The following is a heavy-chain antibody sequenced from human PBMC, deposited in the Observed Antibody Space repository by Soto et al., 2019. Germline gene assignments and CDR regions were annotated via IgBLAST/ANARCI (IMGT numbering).Heavy chain of an antibody. CDR1: GGSISGYY. CDR3: ARARYHLLHPYYYGMDV. CDR2: ITYSGST. J-gene: IGHJ6*02. Sequence: PSETLSLTCTVSGGSISGYYWSWIRQPPGKGLEWIGYITYSGSTNYNPSLESRVTISVDTSRNQVSLKLSSVTAADSAVYFCARARYHLLHPYYYGMDVWGQGTTVTVSS. V-gene: IGHV4-59*01. D-gene: IGHD2-2*01.